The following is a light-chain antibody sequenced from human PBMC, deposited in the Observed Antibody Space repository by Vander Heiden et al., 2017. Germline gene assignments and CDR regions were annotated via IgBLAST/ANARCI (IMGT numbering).Light chain of an antibody. CDR2: KDT. J-gene: IGLJ1*01. CDR3: QSADSSGTHV. V-gene: IGLV3-25*03. Sequence: SSELTQPPSVSVAPGQTARNTCSGDALPNQFAYWYQQKPGQAPVLLIYKDTERPSGIPERFSGSNSGTTVTLTISDVQAEDEADYYCQSADSSGTHVFAAGTKVTV. CDR1: ALPNQF.